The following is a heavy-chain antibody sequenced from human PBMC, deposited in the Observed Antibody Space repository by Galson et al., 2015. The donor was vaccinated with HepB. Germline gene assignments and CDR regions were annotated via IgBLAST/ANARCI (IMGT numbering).Heavy chain of an antibody. CDR1: GFTFTGSA. CDR3: TRLGDLSGYSSK. D-gene: IGHD6-13*01. V-gene: IGHV3-73*01. J-gene: IGHJ4*02. Sequence: SLRLSCAASGFTFTGSAMHWVRQASGKGLEWVGRIGSKAHNYATASVGSVKGRFTISRDASKSTAYLQMNSLKTEDTAVYYCTRLGDLSGYSSKWGQGTLVTVSS. CDR2: IGSKAHNYAT.